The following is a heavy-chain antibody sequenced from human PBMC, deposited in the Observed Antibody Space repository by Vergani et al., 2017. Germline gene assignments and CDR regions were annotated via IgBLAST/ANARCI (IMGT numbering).Heavy chain of an antibody. V-gene: IGHV2-5*04. J-gene: IGHJ6*03. Sequence: QITLKESGPTLVKPTQTLTLTCTFSGFSLNTRGVSVAWIRQPPGKALDWLALIYWNDDQHYSPSLNNRVTITKDTSKNQVVLTMTNMDYVDTGTYYCVYRKTECGTTGCFDPFYYDYYRDVWGKGTKVSVSS. D-gene: IGHD1-7*01. CDR3: VYRKTECGTTGCFDPFYYDYYRDV. CDR2: IYWNDDQ. CDR1: GFSLNTRGVS.